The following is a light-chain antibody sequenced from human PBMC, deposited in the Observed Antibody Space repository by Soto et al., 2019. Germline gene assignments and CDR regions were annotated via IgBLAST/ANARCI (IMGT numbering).Light chain of an antibody. CDR2: GAS. J-gene: IGKJ1*01. V-gene: IGKV3-20*01. CDR3: QQYGSSPWT. Sequence: EIVLTQSPGTLSLSPGERATLSCRASHSVSSSYLAWYQQKPGQAPRLLIYGASSRATGIPDRFSGSGSGTDFTLTIIRLEPEDFAVYYCQQYGSSPWTFGQGTKVDIK. CDR1: HSVSSSY.